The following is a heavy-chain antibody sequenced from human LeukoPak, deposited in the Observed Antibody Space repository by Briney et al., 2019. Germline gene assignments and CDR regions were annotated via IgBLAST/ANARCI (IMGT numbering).Heavy chain of an antibody. V-gene: IGHV5-51*01. CDR2: IYPGDSDT. J-gene: IGHJ4*02. CDR3: ARQAAYYYDSSGYYYAGY. Sequence: GESLKISCKGSGYSFTSYWIGWVRQMPGKGLEWMGIIYPGDSDTRYSPSFQGQVTISADKSISTANLQWSSLKASDTGMYYCARQAAYYYDSSGYYYAGYWGQGTLVTVSS. CDR1: GYSFTSYW. D-gene: IGHD3-22*01.